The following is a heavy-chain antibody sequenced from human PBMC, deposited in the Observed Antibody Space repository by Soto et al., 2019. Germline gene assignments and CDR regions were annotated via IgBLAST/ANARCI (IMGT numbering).Heavy chain of an antibody. CDR3: ARWPDGYYYYGMDV. CDR1: GYTFTSYD. J-gene: IGHJ6*02. Sequence: QVQLVQSGAEVKKPGSSVKVSCKASGYTFTSYDINWVRQATVQGLEWMGWMNPNSGNTGYAQKFQGRVTMTRNTSIRTAYMEVSSLRSEDTAVYYCARWPDGYYYYGMDVWGQGTTVTVSS. V-gene: IGHV1-8*01. CDR2: MNPNSGNT.